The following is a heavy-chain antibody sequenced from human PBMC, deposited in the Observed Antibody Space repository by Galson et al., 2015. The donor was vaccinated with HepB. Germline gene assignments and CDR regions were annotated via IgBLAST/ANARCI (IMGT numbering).Heavy chain of an antibody. V-gene: IGHV3-13*01. Sequence: SLRLSCAASGFTFRDYDMHWTRQGPGKGLEWTSVIGYTGQTYYADSVRGRVTISRENAKNSVYLQINSLRVEDTAVYYCARDGKGYNFDYWGQGTPVTVSS. CDR2: IGYTGQT. J-gene: IGHJ4*02. CDR3: ARDGKGYNFDY. D-gene: IGHD5-12*01. CDR1: GFTFRDYD.